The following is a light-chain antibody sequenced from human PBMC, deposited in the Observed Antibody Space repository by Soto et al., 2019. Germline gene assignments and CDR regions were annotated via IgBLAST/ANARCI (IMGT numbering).Light chain of an antibody. CDR2: EAS. Sequence: EVLLTQSPATLSLSPGERATLSCRASQSISNSLAWYQQKPGQAPRLLIYEASNRATGIPARFSGTGSGTDFTLTISSLEPEDFAVYYCQQRYNWPPCTFGQGTKVDIK. V-gene: IGKV3-11*01. J-gene: IGKJ2*02. CDR3: QQRYNWPPCT. CDR1: QSISNS.